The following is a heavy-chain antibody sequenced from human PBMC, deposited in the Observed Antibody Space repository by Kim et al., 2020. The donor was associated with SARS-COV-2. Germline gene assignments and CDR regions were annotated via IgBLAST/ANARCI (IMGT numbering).Heavy chain of an antibody. V-gene: IGHV4-59*01. CDR2: VHDTVTT. J-gene: IGHJ5*02. CDR1: GASIRGYH. Sequence: SETLSLTCSVSGASIRGYHWGWIRQPPRKGLEWIGYVHDTVTTKYDPSFKSRVTISADFSKNQFSLRLTSVTVADTAVYYCAAYIEGRGGSGSWGQGTLVTVSS. D-gene: IGHD3-10*01. CDR3: AAYIEGRGGSGS.